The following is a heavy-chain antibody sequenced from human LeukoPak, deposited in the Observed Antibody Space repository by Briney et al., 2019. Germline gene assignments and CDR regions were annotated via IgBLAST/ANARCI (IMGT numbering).Heavy chain of an antibody. V-gene: IGHV3-30*03. D-gene: IGHD2-15*01. CDR3: ARPQWSHRKGAFDI. CDR1: GFTFNNYG. CDR2: ISYDGRNK. Sequence: GKSLRLSCAASGFTFNNYGMHWVRQAPGKGLEWVAVISYDGRNKHYPDSVKGRFTISRDISTDTLWLQMDSLRTEDTAVYYCARPQWSHRKGAFDIWGQGTMVTVSS. J-gene: IGHJ3*02.